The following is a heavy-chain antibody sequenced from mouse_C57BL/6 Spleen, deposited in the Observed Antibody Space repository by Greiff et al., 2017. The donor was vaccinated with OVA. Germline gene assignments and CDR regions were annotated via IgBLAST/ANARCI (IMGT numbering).Heavy chain of an antibody. D-gene: IGHD1-1*01. CDR3: ARSDTKVVRYAMDY. J-gene: IGHJ4*01. Sequence: VQLQESGPELVKPGASVKISCKASGYSFTDYNMNWVKQSNGKSLEWIGVINPNYGTTSYNQKFKGKATLTVDQSSSTAYMQLNSLTSEDSAVYYCARSDTKVVRYAMDYWGQGTSVTVSS. V-gene: IGHV1-39*01. CDR2: INPNYGTT. CDR1: GYSFTDYN.